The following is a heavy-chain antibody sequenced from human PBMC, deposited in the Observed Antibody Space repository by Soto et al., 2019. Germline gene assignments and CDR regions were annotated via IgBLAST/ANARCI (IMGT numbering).Heavy chain of an antibody. Sequence: SETLSLTCAVYGGSFSGYYWSWIRQPPGKGLEWIGEISHSGSTNYNPSLKSRVTISVDTSKNQFSLKLRSVTAADTAVYYCARGNEEDGGSTSCANFDSWGQGALVTVSS. J-gene: IGHJ4*02. D-gene: IGHD2-2*01. CDR2: ISHSGST. CDR1: GGSFSGYY. CDR3: ARGNEEDGGSTSCANFDS. V-gene: IGHV4-34*01.